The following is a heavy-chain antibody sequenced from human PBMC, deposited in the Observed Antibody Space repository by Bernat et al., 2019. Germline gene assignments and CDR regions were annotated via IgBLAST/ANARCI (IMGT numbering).Heavy chain of an antibody. J-gene: IGHJ4*02. CDR3: ARVRNVDRVDMRGYFDN. V-gene: IGHV3-7*01. CDR1: GFTFNNYW. Sequence: EVQLVESGGGLVQPGGSLRLSCAASGFTFNNYWMSLVRQAPGKGLEWVANIKEDGSEKYYVDSMKGRLTIARDNAKNSLYLQVNSLRAEDAAVYYCARVRNVDRVDMRGYFDNWGQGTLVTVSS. CDR2: IKEDGSEK. D-gene: IGHD5-12*01.